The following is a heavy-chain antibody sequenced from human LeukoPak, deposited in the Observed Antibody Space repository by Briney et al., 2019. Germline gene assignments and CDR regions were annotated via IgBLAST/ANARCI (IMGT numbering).Heavy chain of an antibody. CDR2: TYATDRT. Sequence: KPSETLSLTCTVSGTSMRSVYWNWIRQPAGEGREWIGRTYATDRTNHNRSLKSRVTLSVNRSKDELSRNLKSVTAADTAVYYCARGFGSGTSPIDLWGQGALVTVSS. D-gene: IGHD3-10*01. J-gene: IGHJ5*02. CDR1: GTSMRSVY. V-gene: IGHV4-4*07. CDR3: ARGFGSGTSPIDL.